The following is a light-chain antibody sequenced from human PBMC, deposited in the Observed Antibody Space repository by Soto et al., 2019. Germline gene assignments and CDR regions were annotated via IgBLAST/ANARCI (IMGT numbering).Light chain of an antibody. Sequence: QSVLTQPPSASGSPGQSVTISCTGTSSDVGGYKYVSWYQQHPGKAPKLMIYEVSKRPSGVPHRFSGSKSGNTASLTVSGLQAEDEADYYCSSYAGSNNWVFGGGTKVTVL. CDR1: SSDVGGYKY. J-gene: IGLJ3*02. V-gene: IGLV2-8*01. CDR3: SSYAGSNNWV. CDR2: EVS.